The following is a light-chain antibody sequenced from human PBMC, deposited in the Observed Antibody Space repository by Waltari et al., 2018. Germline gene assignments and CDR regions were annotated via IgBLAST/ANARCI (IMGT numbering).Light chain of an antibody. CDR1: SRDVGSYNL. J-gene: IGLJ3*02. CDR3: CSYAGSTTWV. CDR2: EVS. Sequence: QSALTQPASGSGSPGQSIPTSCTGTSRDVGSYNLLSWYQQHPGKAPKLMIYEVSKRPSGVSNRFSGSKSGNTASLTISGLQAEDEADYYCCSYAGSTTWVFGGGTKLTVL. V-gene: IGLV2-23*02.